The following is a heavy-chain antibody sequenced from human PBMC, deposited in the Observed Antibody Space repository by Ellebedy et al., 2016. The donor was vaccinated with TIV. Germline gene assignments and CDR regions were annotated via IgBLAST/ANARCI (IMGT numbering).Heavy chain of an antibody. V-gene: IGHV3-21*01. CDR2: ISSSSSYI. CDR1: GFTFSSYS. J-gene: IGHJ4*02. CDR3: ARGSDYYGSGSYYTDY. Sequence: GESLKISCAASGFTFSSYSMNWVRQAPGKGLEWVSSISSSSSYIYYADSVKGRFTISRDNAKNSLYLQMNSLRAEDTAVYYCARGSDYYGSGSYYTDYWGQGTLVTVSS. D-gene: IGHD3-10*01.